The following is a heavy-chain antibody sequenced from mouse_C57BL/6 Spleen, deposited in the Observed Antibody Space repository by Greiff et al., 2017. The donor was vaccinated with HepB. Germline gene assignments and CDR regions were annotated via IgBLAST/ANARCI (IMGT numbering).Heavy chain of an antibody. CDR1: GYAFSSSW. Sequence: VQLQQSGPELVKPGASVKISCKASGYAFSSSWMNWVKQRPGKGLEWIGRIYPGDGDTNYNGKFKGKATLTADKSSSTAYMQLSSLTSEDSAVYFCGDGSNYVYAMDYWGQGTSVTVSS. D-gene: IGHD2-5*01. J-gene: IGHJ4*01. V-gene: IGHV1-82*01. CDR2: IYPGDGDT. CDR3: GDGSNYVYAMDY.